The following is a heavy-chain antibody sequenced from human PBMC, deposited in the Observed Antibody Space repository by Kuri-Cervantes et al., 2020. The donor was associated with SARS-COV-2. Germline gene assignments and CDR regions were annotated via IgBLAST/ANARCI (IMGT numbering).Heavy chain of an antibody. D-gene: IGHD6-19*01. CDR2: IKQDGSEK. CDR3: ARGQEQWLVRGAGY. V-gene: IGHV3-7*05. Sequence: ESLTLSCAASGFTFSSYWMSWVRQAPGKGLEWVANIKQDGSEKYYVDSVEGRFTISRDNAKNSLYLQMNSLRAEDTAVYYCARGQEQWLVRGAGYWGQGTLVTVSS. J-gene: IGHJ4*02. CDR1: GFTFSSYW.